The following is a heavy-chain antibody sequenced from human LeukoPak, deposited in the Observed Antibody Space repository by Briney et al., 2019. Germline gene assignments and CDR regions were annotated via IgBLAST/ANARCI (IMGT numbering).Heavy chain of an antibody. V-gene: IGHV3-23*01. CDR2: ISGSGGST. CDR1: GFIFSDYY. Sequence: PGGSLRLSCAASGFIFSDYYMSWFRQAPGKGLEWVSAISGSGGSTYYADSVKGRFTISRDNSKNTLYLQMNSLRAEDTAVYYCAKAHLNSDRQDYYYYGMDVWGQGTTVTVSS. CDR3: AKAHLNSDRQDYYYYGMDV. J-gene: IGHJ6*02. D-gene: IGHD4-23*01.